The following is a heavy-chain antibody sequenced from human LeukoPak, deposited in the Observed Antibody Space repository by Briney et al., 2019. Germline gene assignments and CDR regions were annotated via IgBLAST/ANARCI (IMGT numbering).Heavy chain of an antibody. CDR2: LYSSGSTI. CDR3: AKELDDYVWGSYLGACDI. CDR1: GFPFSYQH. V-gene: IGHV3-11*01. J-gene: IGHJ3*02. D-gene: IGHD3-16*01. Sequence: GALKLSFAASGFPFSYQHQSWIRPAPGKGPGGVSFLYSSGSTIYYADSVKGRFTISRDNAKNSLYLQMNSLRAEDTAVFYCAKELDDYVWGSYLGACDIWGQGTMVAVSS.